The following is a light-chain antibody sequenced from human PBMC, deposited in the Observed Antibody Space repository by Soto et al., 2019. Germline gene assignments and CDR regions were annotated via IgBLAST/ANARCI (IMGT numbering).Light chain of an antibody. CDR1: QSINNF. CDR2: DVS. Sequence: EIVLTQSPATLSLSPGERATLSSRASQSINNFIAWYQQKSGQPPRLVIYDVSKRATGIPARFSGSGSGTDFTLSISSLEPEDFAVYFCQQRSNWPPTWTFGPGTKVEVK. J-gene: IGKJ1*01. CDR3: QQRSNWPPTWT. V-gene: IGKV3-11*01.